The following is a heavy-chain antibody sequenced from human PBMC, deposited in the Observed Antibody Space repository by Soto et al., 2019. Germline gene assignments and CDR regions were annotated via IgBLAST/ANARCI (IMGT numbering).Heavy chain of an antibody. CDR2: INHSGST. D-gene: IGHD6-19*01. V-gene: IGHV4-34*01. CDR1: GGSFSGYY. CDR3: ARGLRRLAGTFRGYYFDY. Sequence: SETLSLTCAVYGGSFSGYYWSWIRQPPGKGLEWIGEINHSGSTNYNPSLKSRVTISVDTSKNQFSLKLSSVTAADTAVYYCARGLRRLAGTFRGYYFDYWGQGTLVTVSS. J-gene: IGHJ4*02.